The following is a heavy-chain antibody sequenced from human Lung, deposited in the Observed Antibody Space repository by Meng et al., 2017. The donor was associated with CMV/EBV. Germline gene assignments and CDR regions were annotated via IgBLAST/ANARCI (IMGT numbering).Heavy chain of an antibody. Sequence: GGSLRLXXAASGFTFSSYAMTWVRQAPGKGLGWVSVISGGGGTTYYADSVKGRFTISRDNSKNTLLLQVNSLRAENTAVYYCARATLEYCSSTSSYPFDYWGQGXLVTVSS. J-gene: IGHJ4*02. CDR2: ISGGGGTT. D-gene: IGHD2-2*01. V-gene: IGHV3-23*01. CDR1: GFTFSSYA. CDR3: ARATLEYCSSTSSYPFDY.